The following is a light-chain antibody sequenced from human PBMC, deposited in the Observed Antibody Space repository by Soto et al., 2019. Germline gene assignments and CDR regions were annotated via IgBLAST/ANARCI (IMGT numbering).Light chain of an antibody. V-gene: IGLV4-69*01. CDR1: SGHSSYA. Sequence: QSVLTQSPSVSASLGASVKLTCTLSSGHSSYAIAWHQQQPEKGPRYLMNLNSDGSHSKGDGIPDRFSGSSSGAERYLTISSLQSEDEADYYCQTWGTGIRVFGGGTKLTVL. CDR3: QTWGTGIRV. J-gene: IGLJ2*01. CDR2: LNSDGSH.